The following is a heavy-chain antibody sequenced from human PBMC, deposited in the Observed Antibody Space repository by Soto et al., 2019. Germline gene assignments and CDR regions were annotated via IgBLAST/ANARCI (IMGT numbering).Heavy chain of an antibody. J-gene: IGHJ5*02. CDR1: GGSVSSSSYY. Sequence: SETLSLTCTVSGGSVSSSSYYWGWIRQPPGKGLEWIGSIYYSGSTYYNPSLKSRVTISVDTSKNQFSLKLSSVTAADTAVYYCATQEVGGSYVYTFDPWGQGTLVTVSS. CDR2: IYYSGST. V-gene: IGHV4-39*01. CDR3: ATQEVGGSYVYTFDP. D-gene: IGHD1-26*01.